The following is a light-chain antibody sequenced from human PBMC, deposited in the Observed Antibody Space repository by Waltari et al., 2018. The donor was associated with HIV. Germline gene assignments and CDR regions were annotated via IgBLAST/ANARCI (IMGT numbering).Light chain of an antibody. CDR3: YSTDNNGDRGV. Sequence: SYELTQPPSVSVSPGQTARLPCSGDALPKRYAYWYQQRSGQAPVLVIYKDNKRPSGITERFSGSSSGTMATLTISGAQVEDEADYYCYSTDNNGDRGVFGGGTKVSVL. J-gene: IGLJ2*01. CDR2: KDN. V-gene: IGLV3-10*01. CDR1: ALPKRY.